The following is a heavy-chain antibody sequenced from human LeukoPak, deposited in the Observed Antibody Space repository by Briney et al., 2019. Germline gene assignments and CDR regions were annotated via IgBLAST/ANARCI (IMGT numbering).Heavy chain of an antibody. D-gene: IGHD3-16*01. CDR2: ISANGGSA. CDR1: GFTFSNYA. J-gene: IGHJ5*02. Sequence: GGSLRLSCAASGFTFSNYAMSWVRQAPGKGLEWVSSISANGGSAFFADLVKGRFTISRDNSKNTLFLRMNSLRAEDTAVYYCAKGHSDYYPGNYADSWGQGTLVTVSS. CDR3: AKGHSDYYPGNYADS. V-gene: IGHV3-23*01.